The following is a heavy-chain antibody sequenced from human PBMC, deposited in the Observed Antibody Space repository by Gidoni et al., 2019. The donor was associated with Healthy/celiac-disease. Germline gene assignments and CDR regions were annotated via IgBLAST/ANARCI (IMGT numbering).Heavy chain of an antibody. J-gene: IGHJ4*02. D-gene: IGHD3-3*01. Sequence: EVQLVESGVGLVQPGVSLRLSCAASGFTVRSNYRSLVRQAPGKGLEWVSVSYSGGSTYYADSVKGRFTISRHNSKNTLYLQMNSLRAEDTAVYYWARGSNRLDYDFWSGYLDYWGQGTLVTVSS. CDR3: ARGSNRLDYDFWSGYLDY. V-gene: IGHV3-53*04. CDR2: SYSGGST. CDR1: GFTVRSNY.